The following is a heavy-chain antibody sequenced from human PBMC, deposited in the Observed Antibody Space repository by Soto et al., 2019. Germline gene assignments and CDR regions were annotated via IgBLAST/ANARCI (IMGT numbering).Heavy chain of an antibody. J-gene: IGHJ6*02. CDR2: ISGSGGST. Sequence: EVQLLESGGGLVQPGGSLRLSCAASGFTFSSYAMSWVRQAPGKGLEWVSGISGSGGSTYYADSVKGRFTISRDNSKNTLSLQMNSLRAEDTALYYCAKVGVYSGLYYYGMDVWGQGTTVTVSS. V-gene: IGHV3-23*01. CDR3: AKVGVYSGLYYYGMDV. D-gene: IGHD2-21*01. CDR1: GFTFSSYA.